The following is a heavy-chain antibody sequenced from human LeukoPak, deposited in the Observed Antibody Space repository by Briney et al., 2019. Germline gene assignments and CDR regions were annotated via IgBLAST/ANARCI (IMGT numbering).Heavy chain of an antibody. D-gene: IGHD4-23*01. CDR2: IKSKTDGGTT. Sequence: GGSLRLYCAASGFTFSNAWMSWLRQAPGKGLEWVVCIKSKTDGGTTDYDAPVKGRFNISIDDSKNTLYLQMNSQKSEDTAVYYCRTELRWELSPSDYWGQGTLVTVSS. CDR1: GFTFSNAW. J-gene: IGHJ4*02. V-gene: IGHV3-15*01. CDR3: RTELRWELSPSDY.